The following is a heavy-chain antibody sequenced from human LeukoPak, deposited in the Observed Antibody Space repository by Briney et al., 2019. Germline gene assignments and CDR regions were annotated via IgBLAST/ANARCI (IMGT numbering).Heavy chain of an antibody. Sequence: GGSLRLSCSASGFNFSINWMTWLRQAPGKGLEWVANIPDDGSETNYVDSVKGRFIISRDNAKNSLSLQMNSLREEDTALYYCARGWATIPDWGQGTLVTVSS. CDR1: GFNFSINW. V-gene: IGHV3-7*01. D-gene: IGHD5-24*01. J-gene: IGHJ1*01. CDR2: IPDDGSET. CDR3: ARGWATIPD.